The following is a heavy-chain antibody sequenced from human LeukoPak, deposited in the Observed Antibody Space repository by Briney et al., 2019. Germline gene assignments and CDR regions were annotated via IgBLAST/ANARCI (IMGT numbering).Heavy chain of an antibody. D-gene: IGHD6-19*01. CDR2: ISSSSSYI. V-gene: IGHV3-21*01. CDR1: GFTFSSYS. Sequence: GGSLRLSCAASGFTFSSYSMNWVRQAPGKGLEWVSSISSSSSYIYYADSVKGRFTISRDNAKNSLYLQMNSLGAEDTAVYYCARSFMLMAVAGAWYFDLWGRGTLVTVSS. CDR3: ARSFMLMAVAGAWYFDL. J-gene: IGHJ2*01.